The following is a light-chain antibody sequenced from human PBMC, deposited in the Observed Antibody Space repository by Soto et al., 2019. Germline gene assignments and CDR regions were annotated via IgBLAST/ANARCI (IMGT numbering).Light chain of an antibody. J-gene: IGKJ1*01. V-gene: IGKV3-20*01. CDR1: QCVSSSY. CDR2: GAS. Sequence: ENVLTQSPGILSLSRGERATLSFRASQCVSSSYLAWYPPKPGQAPRLLIYGASSRATGIPDRFSRSGSGTDFTLTISRLEPEDFAVYYCQQYGSSSWTFGQGTKVDIK. CDR3: QQYGSSSWT.